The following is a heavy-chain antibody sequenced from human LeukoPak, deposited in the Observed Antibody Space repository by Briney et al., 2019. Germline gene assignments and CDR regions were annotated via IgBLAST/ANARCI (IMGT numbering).Heavy chain of an antibody. CDR2: IGTAGDT. V-gene: IGHV3-13*01. J-gene: IGHJ6*02. Sequence: GGSLRLSCAASGFTFSSYDMHWVRQATGKGLEWVSAIGTAGDTYYPGSVKGRFTISRENAKNSLYLQMNSLRAGDTAVYYCARAYARRFGDLYYGMDVWGQGTTVTVSS. CDR1: GFTFSSYD. CDR3: ARAYARRFGDLYYGMDV. D-gene: IGHD3-10*01.